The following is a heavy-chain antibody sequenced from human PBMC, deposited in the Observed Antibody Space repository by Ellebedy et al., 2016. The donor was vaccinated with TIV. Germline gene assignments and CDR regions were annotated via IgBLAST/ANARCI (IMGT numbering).Heavy chain of an antibody. J-gene: IGHJ2*01. CDR1: NASDASFSSYY. CDR2: IFMSGST. Sequence: SETLSLTXTVSNASDASFSSYYWSWIRQSAGKGLEWIGRIFMSGSTTYNPSLKNRVTMSVDASTTQLSLNLSSVTAADTAVYFCARLRQSRDRSHWYFDLWGRGTLVTVSS. D-gene: IGHD1-14*01. CDR3: ARLRQSRDRSHWYFDL. V-gene: IGHV4-4*07.